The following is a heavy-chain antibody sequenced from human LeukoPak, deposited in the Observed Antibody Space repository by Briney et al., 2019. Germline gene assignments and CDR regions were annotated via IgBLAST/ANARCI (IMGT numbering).Heavy chain of an antibody. CDR3: ARDSGEVPDY. V-gene: IGHV1-2*02. J-gene: IGHJ4*02. CDR1: GYTFNGYY. D-gene: IGHD3-10*01. CDR2: INPNNGGT. Sequence: GASVEVSCKSSGYTFNGYYMHWVRQAPGQGLEWMGWINPNNGGTKYAQNFQGRVTMTRDTSISTAYMELDRLRFDGTAVYYCARDSGEVPDYWGQGTLVTVSS.